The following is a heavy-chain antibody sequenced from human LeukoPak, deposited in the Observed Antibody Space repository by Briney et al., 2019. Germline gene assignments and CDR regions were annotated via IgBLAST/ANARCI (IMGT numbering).Heavy chain of an antibody. V-gene: IGHV1-69*05. Sequence: AASVKVSCKASGGTFSSYAISWVRQAPGQGLEWMGGIIPIFGTANYAQKFQGRVTITTDESTSTAYMELSSLRSEDTALYYCARLAKIDGWFDPWGQGTLVTLSS. J-gene: IGHJ5*02. CDR3: ARLAKIDGWFDP. CDR1: GGTFSSYA. D-gene: IGHD2-21*01. CDR2: IIPIFGTA.